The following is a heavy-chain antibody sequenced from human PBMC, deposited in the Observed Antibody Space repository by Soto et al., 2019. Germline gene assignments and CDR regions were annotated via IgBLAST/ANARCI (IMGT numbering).Heavy chain of an antibody. D-gene: IGHD1-1*01. Sequence: SQTLSLTCVISGDSVSSNSAAWNWIRLSPLRGLDWLARSYYMSRWYNDYAVSVRSRITFNPDTSKNQFSLQLTSVTPEDTAVYYCAGATSHHWLYMDVWGKGATVTVSS. CDR1: GDSVSSNSAA. CDR3: AGATSHHWLYMDV. CDR2: SYYMSRWYN. V-gene: IGHV6-1*01. J-gene: IGHJ6*03.